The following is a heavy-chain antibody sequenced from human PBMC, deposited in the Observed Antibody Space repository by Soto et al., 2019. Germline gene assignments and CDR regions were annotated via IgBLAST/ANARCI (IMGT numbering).Heavy chain of an antibody. J-gene: IGHJ5*02. D-gene: IGHD5-12*01. CDR1: GSTFSSYA. CDR3: ASEWRDGYRGEFDP. V-gene: IGHV1-69*12. CDR2: IIPIFGTA. Sequence: QVQLVQSGAEVKKPGSSMKVSCKASGSTFSSYAISWVRQAPGQGLEWMGGIIPIFGTANYAQKFQGRVTITADESTSTAYMELSSLRSEDTAVYYCASEWRDGYRGEFDPWGQGTLVTVSS.